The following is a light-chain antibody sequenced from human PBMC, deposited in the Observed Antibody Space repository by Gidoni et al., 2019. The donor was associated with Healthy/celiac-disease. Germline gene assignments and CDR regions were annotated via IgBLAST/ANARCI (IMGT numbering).Light chain of an antibody. V-gene: IGKV1-33*01. Sequence: DIQMTQSPSSLSASVGDRVTITCQASQDSSNYLNWYQQKPGKAPKLLIYDASNLETGVPSRFSGSGSGTDFTFTISSLQPEDIATYYCQQYDNLSLTFXGXTKVXIK. CDR2: DAS. J-gene: IGKJ4*01. CDR1: QDSSNY. CDR3: QQYDNLSLT.